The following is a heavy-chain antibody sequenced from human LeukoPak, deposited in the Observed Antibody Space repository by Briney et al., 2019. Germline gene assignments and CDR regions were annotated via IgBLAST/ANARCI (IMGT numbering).Heavy chain of an antibody. J-gene: IGHJ6*03. V-gene: IGHV3-74*01. CDR1: GFTFSSYW. CDR2: INTDGSST. D-gene: IGHD3-3*01. Sequence: PGGSLRLSCAASGFTFSSYWMHWVRQAPGKGLVWVSRINTDGSSTSYADSVKGRFTISRDNAKNTLYLQMNSLRAEDTAVYYCARGYYDFWSSVNYMDVRGKGTTVTVSS. CDR3: ARGYYDFWSSVNYMDV.